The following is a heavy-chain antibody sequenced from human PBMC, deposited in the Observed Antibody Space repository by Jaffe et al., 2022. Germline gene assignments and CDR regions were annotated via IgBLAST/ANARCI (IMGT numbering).Heavy chain of an antibody. CDR1: GFTFSNAW. CDR2: IKSKTDGGTT. V-gene: IGHV3-15*01. Sequence: EVQLVESGGGLVKPGGSLRLSCAASGFTFSNAWMSWVRQAPGKGLEWVGRIKSKTDGGTTDYAAPVKGRFTISRDDSKNTLYLQMNSLKTEDTAVYYCTTFEYGDYVTAFDIWGQGTMVTVSS. CDR3: TTFEYGDYVTAFDI. J-gene: IGHJ3*02. D-gene: IGHD4-17*01.